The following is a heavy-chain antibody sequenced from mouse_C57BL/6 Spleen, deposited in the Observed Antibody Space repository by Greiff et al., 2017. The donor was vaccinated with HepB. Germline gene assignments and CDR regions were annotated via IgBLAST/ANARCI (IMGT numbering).Heavy chain of an antibody. Sequence: EVQVVESEGGLVQPGSSMKLSCTASGFTFSDYYMAWVRQVPEKGLEWVANINYDGSSTYYLDSLKSRFIISRDNAKNILYLQMSSLKSEDTATYYCARVPYYGNPMDYWGQGTSVTVSS. J-gene: IGHJ4*01. D-gene: IGHD2-10*01. CDR3: ARVPYYGNPMDY. CDR1: GFTFSDYY. CDR2: INYDGSST. V-gene: IGHV5-16*01.